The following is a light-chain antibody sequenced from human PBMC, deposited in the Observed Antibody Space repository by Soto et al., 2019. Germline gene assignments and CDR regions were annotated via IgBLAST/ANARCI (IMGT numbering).Light chain of an antibody. CDR2: AAS. CDR3: LQHNIYPFT. CDR1: QGINNY. Sequence: DIQMTQSPSAMSASVGDRITITCRASQGINNYLAWFQQRPGKVPKRLIYAASNLESGVPSRFSGSGSGTQFTLTISSLQPEDFPVYYCLQHNIYPFTFGGGTRVEIK. V-gene: IGKV1-17*03. J-gene: IGKJ4*01.